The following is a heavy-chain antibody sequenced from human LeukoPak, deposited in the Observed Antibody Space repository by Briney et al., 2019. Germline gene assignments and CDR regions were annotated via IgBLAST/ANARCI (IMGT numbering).Heavy chain of an antibody. CDR1: GGSISSSSYY. CDR2: IYYSGST. Sequence: SETLSLTCTVSGGSISSSSYYWGRIRQPPGKGLEWIGSIYYSGSTYYNPSLKSRVTISVDTSKNQFSLKLSSVTAADTAVYYCARLFKTLVPAANCIDYWGQGTLVTVSS. J-gene: IGHJ4*02. D-gene: IGHD2-2*01. CDR3: ARLFKTLVPAANCIDY. V-gene: IGHV4-39*01.